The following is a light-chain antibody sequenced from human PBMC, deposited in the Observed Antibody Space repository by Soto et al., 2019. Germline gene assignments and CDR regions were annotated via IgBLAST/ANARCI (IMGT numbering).Light chain of an antibody. CDR2: GAS. CDR3: QQYNNWPPWT. Sequence: EIVLTQSPGTLSLSPGERATLSFRASQSVSSYLAWYQQKPGQPPRLLIYGASTRATGIPARFSGSGSGTEFTLTISSLQSEDFALYYCQQYNNWPPWTFGQGTKADIK. CDR1: QSVSSY. J-gene: IGKJ1*01. V-gene: IGKV3-15*01.